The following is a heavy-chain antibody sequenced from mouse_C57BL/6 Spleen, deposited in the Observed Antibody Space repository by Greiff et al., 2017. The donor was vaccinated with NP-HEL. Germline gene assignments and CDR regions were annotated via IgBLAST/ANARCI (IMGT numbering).Heavy chain of an antibody. CDR1: GYTFTSYW. CDR2: IDPSDSET. V-gene: IGHV1-52*01. D-gene: IGHD2-2*01. Sequence: QVQLQQPGAELVRPGSSVKLSCKASGYTFTSYWMHWVKQRPIQGLEWIGNIDPSDSETHYNQKFKDKATLTVDKSSSTAYMQLSSLTSEDSAVYYWARVDGYGGAYWGQGTLVTVSA. CDR3: ARVDGYGGAY. J-gene: IGHJ3*01.